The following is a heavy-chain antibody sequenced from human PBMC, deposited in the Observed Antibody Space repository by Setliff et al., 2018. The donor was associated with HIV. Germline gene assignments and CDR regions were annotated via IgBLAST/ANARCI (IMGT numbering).Heavy chain of an antibody. D-gene: IGHD5-18*01. CDR1: GGSITSHY. V-gene: IGHV4-59*11. CDR3: ARRDTSPGVDP. CDR2: VSYSESA. Sequence: SETLSVTCTVSGGSITSHYWAWIRQPPGRRLEWIGYVSYSESATYNASLTSRVTMSLDTAKNQFSLRLSSVTAADTAIYYCARRDTSPGVDPWGQGALVTVSS. J-gene: IGHJ5*02.